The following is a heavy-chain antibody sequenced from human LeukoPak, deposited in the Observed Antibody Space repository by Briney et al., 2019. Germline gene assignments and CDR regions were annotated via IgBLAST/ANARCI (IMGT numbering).Heavy chain of an antibody. J-gene: IGHJ4*02. CDR2: INSVGSST. V-gene: IGHV3-74*01. CDR1: GFTFSSFW. Sequence: GGSLRLSCAASGFTFSSFWMHWGRQAPGKGLGWVLRINSVGSSTSYADSVKGRFTISRDNAKNTLYLQMNSLRAEDTAVYYCARERTSGWDAFDFWGQGTLVTVSS. CDR3: ARERTSGWDAFDF. D-gene: IGHD6-19*01.